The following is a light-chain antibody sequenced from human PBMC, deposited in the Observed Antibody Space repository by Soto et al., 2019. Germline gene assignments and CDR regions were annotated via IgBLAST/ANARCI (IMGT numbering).Light chain of an antibody. J-gene: IGKJ5*01. CDR2: AAS. Sequence: IQLTQSPSSLSSSVGDRFTISCRASQCISSHLAWYQQKPGKAPRLLIYAASTLQSGVPSRFSGSGSGTDFTLTITSLEPEDFATYYCQQFKNYVTFGQGTRLE. V-gene: IGKV1-9*01. CDR3: QQFKNYVT. CDR1: QCISSH.